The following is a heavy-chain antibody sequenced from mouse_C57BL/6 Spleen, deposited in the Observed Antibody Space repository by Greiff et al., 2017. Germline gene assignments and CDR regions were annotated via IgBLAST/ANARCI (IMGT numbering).Heavy chain of an antibody. CDR3: GPFYYGGNLWYFDV. CDR1: GYTFTSYC. V-gene: IGHV1-50*01. CDR2: IDPSDSYT. J-gene: IGHJ1*03. Sequence: QVQLQQPGAELVKPGASVKLSCKASGYTFTSYCMQWVKQRPGQGLEWIGEIDPSDSYTNYNQKFKGKATLTVDTSSSTDCLLLSSLTSEDSAVYYCGPFYYGGNLWYFDVWGTGTTVTVSS. D-gene: IGHD1-1*01.